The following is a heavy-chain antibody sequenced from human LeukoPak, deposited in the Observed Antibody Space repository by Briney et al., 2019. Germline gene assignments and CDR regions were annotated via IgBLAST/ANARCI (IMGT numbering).Heavy chain of an antibody. V-gene: IGHV1-69*13. CDR1: GGTFSSYA. Sequence: GASVKVSCKASGGTFSSYAISWVRQAPGQGHEWMGGIIPIFGTANYAQKFQGRVTITADESTSTAYMELSSLRSEDTAVYYCARYYDSSGYYSTYYFDYWGQGTLVTVSS. CDR3: ARYYDSSGYYSTYYFDY. CDR2: IIPIFGTA. J-gene: IGHJ4*02. D-gene: IGHD3-22*01.